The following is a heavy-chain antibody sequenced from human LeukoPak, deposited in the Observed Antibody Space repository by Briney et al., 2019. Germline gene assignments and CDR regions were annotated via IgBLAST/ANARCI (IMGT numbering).Heavy chain of an antibody. V-gene: IGHV3-30*02. CDR3: AKSHWDRGVRPDY. Sequence: GGSLRLSCAASGFTFSSYGMYWVRQAPGKGLEWVAFIRYDGSNKYYADSVKGRFTISRDNSKNTLYLQMNSLRAEDTAVYYCAKSHWDRGVRPDYWGQGTLVTVSS. J-gene: IGHJ4*02. CDR2: IRYDGSNK. D-gene: IGHD7-27*01. CDR1: GFTFSSYG.